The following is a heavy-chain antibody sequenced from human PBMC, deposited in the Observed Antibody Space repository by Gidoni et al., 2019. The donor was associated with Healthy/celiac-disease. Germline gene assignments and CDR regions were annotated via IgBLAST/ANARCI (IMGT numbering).Heavy chain of an antibody. V-gene: IGHV3-15*01. CDR2: IKSKTDGGTT. Sequence: EVQLVESGGGLVEPGGSLGLSCAASGFTFSNAWMSWVRQAPGKGLEWVGRIKSKTDGGTTDYAAPVKGRFTISRDDSKNTLYLQMNSLKTEDTAVYYCTTDPLVGANNFDYWGQGTLVTVSS. CDR3: TTDPLVGANNFDY. J-gene: IGHJ4*02. CDR1: GFTFSNAW. D-gene: IGHD1-26*01.